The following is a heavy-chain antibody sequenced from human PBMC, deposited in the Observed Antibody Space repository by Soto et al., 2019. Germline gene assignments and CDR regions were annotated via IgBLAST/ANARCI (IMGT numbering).Heavy chain of an antibody. CDR1: GFTFSSYD. Sequence: EVQLVESGGGLVQPGGSLRLSCAASGFTFSSYDMYWVRQATGKGLEWVSAIGTAGDTYYPGSVKGRFTISRENAKNSLYLQMNSLRAGHTAVYYCARGGYYYGMDVWGQGTTVTVSS. CDR2: IGTAGDT. V-gene: IGHV3-13*04. CDR3: ARGGYYYGMDV. J-gene: IGHJ6*02.